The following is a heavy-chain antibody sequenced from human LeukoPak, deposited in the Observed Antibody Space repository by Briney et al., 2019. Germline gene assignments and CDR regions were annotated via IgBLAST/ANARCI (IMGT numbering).Heavy chain of an antibody. J-gene: IGHJ4*02. Sequence: PGGSLRLSCAASGFTFSSYAMSWVRQAPGKGLEWVSYISSRSSYTNYADSVKGRFTISRDNAKNSLYLQMNSLRAEDTAVYYCARGWANDYWGQGTLVTVSS. CDR1: GFTFSSYA. V-gene: IGHV3-21*05. D-gene: IGHD5-24*01. CDR3: ARGWANDY. CDR2: ISSRSSYT.